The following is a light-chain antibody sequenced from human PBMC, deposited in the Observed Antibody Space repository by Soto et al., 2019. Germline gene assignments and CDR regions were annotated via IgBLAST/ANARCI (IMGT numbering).Light chain of an antibody. J-gene: IGKJ2*01. CDR2: AAS. V-gene: IGKV3-20*01. Sequence: EVVLMQSPGTLSLSPGERGTLSCRASQSMTRTYIAWYQKKFGQAPRLLIYAASYRAPGIPDKFSGTGSGTDYSITINRVEPEDSAVYYCHQYDKAPQTFGQGTKLEIK. CDR3: HQYDKAPQT. CDR1: QSMTRTY.